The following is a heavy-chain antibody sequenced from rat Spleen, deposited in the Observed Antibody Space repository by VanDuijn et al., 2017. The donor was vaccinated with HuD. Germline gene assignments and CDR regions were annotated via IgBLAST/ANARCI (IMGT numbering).Heavy chain of an antibody. CDR2: INWSGTIT. Sequence: EVQLVESGGGLVQPGRSLNLSCAASGFTFDDYGMAWVRQAPKNGLEWVANINWSGTITYYPDSVKGRFTISRDNSKNALYLQMNNLRSEDTAIYYCTRGTIPAIPFDYWGQGVMVTVSS. V-gene: IGHV5-36*01. CDR1: GFTFDDYG. J-gene: IGHJ2*01. CDR3: TRGTIPAIPFDY. D-gene: IGHD1-2*01.